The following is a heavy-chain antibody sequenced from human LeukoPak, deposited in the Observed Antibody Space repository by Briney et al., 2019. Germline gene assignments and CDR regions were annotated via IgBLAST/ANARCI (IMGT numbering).Heavy chain of an antibody. J-gene: IGHJ4*02. V-gene: IGHV4-34*01. CDR1: GGSLSGYY. CDR2: FTHSGSI. D-gene: IGHD4-17*01. Sequence: SETLSLTCAVYGGSLSGYYWSWIRQPPGRGLEWIGEFTHSGSINYNPSLKSRVTISVDTSKKQLSLKLSSVTDADTAVYYCAIIYGDYSDFDYWGQGTLVTVSS. CDR3: AIIYGDYSDFDY.